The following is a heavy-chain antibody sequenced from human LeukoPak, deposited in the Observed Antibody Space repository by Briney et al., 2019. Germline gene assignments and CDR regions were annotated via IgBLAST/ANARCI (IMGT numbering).Heavy chain of an antibody. Sequence: SETLSLTCTVSGGSISSSSYNWGWIRQPPGKGLEWIGIIDNTGSTYYNPSLKSRVAISVDTSKDQLSLKLSSVTAADTAVYYCARPPGIAAACFAPGRQGTRVTVS. J-gene: IGHJ5*02. D-gene: IGHD6-13*01. V-gene: IGHV4-39*01. CDR1: GGSISSSSYN. CDR2: IDNTGST. CDR3: ARPPGIAAACFAP.